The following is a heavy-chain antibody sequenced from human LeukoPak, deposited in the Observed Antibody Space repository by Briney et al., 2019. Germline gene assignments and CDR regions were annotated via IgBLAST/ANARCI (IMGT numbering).Heavy chain of an antibody. CDR1: GLTFSSYE. D-gene: IGHD3-22*01. Sequence: PGGSLRLSCAASGLTFSSYEMNWVRQAPGKGLEWVSYISSSGSTIYYADSVKGRFTISRDNAKNSLYLQMNSLRAEDTAVYYCARESAGITMIVVVIGGYFDYWGQGTLVTVSS. V-gene: IGHV3-48*03. CDR3: ARESAGITMIVVVIGGYFDY. J-gene: IGHJ4*02. CDR2: ISSSGSTI.